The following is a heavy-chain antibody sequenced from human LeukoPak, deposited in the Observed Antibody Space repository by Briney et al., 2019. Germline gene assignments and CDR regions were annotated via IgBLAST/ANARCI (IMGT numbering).Heavy chain of an antibody. D-gene: IGHD3-10*01. V-gene: IGHV4-4*07. CDR3: ARGYASGCYST. J-gene: IGHJ5*02. CDR1: GGSKSGDY. Sequence: PSETLSLTCARSGGSKSGDYWRLIRQPAGEGLEWIGRIYPSGSTYLNPSLKSRVSMSVDMSKSQIFLKVDSVTAADTAVYYCARGYASGCYSTWGQGILVTVSS. CDR2: IYPSGST.